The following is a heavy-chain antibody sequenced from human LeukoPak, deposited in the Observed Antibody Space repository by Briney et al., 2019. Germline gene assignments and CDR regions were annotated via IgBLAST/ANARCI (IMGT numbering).Heavy chain of an antibody. CDR3: ARDSKGPAF. V-gene: IGHV3-53*01. CDR1: GFTVNGNY. CDR2: IYSDGGT. J-gene: IGHJ4*02. D-gene: IGHD2-15*01. Sequence: GGSLRLSCAAFGFTVNGNYMSWVRQAPGKGLEWVSVIYSDGGTYYSDYVKGRFTISRDYSKNTLYLQMSSLRVEDTAVYYRARDSKGPAFWGQGTLVTVSS.